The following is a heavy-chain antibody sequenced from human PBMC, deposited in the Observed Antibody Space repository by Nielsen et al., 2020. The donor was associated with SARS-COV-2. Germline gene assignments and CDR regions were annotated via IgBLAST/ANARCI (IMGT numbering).Heavy chain of an antibody. J-gene: IGHJ6*02. D-gene: IGHD3-10*01. CDR2: IYYSGST. Sequence: WIRQPPGKGLEWIGSIYYSGSTNYNPSLKSRVTISVDTSKNQFSLKLSSVTAADTAVYYCARGSISMVRGVIQNYYYYYGMDVWGQGTTVTVSS. V-gene: IGHV4-39*07. CDR3: ARGSISMVRGVIQNYYYYYGMDV.